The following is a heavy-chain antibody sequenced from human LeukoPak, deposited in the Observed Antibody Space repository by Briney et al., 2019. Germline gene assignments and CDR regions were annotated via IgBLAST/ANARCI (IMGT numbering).Heavy chain of an antibody. CDR2: INFRGDGI. Sequence: PGGSLRLSCVASGFTLSNYAMSWVRQAPGKGLEWVSFINFRGDGIFYADSVKGRFTISSDNSKNTLYLQMNSLRAEDTAVYYCAKGIKGSYCGGDCYLPYYYYGLDVWAKGPRSPSP. V-gene: IGHV3-23*01. CDR3: AKGIKGSYCGGDCYLPYYYYGLDV. D-gene: IGHD2-21*02. CDR1: GFTLSNYA. J-gene: IGHJ6*02.